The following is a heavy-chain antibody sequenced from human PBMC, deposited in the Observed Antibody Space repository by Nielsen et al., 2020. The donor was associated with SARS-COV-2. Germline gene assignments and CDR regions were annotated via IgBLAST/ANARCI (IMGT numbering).Heavy chain of an antibody. CDR2: IDPSDSYT. CDR3: ARRSIGDTNWLDP. CDR1: GYSFTNHW. J-gene: IGHJ5*02. D-gene: IGHD3-16*01. Sequence: GESLKISCKGSGYSFTNHWINWVRQMPGKGLEWMGRIDPSDSYTNYSPSFQGHVSISADKSISTAYLQWNSLKASDTAMYYCARRSIGDTNWLDPWGQGTLVTVSS. V-gene: IGHV5-10-1*01.